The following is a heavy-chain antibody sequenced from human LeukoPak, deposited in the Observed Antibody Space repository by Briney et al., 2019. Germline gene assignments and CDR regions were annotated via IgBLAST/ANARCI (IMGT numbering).Heavy chain of an antibody. CDR2: INQDGSNK. CDR1: GFTFRSYW. J-gene: IGHJ6*03. CDR3: ARQRWSWYIYMDV. D-gene: IGHD1-14*01. V-gene: IGHV3-7*01. Sequence: PGGSLRLSCAASGFTFRSYWMSWVRQAPGKGLEWVANINQDGSNKYYADSVKGRFTISRDNSKNTLYLQMNSLRAEDTAVYYCARQRWSWYIYMDVWGKGTTVTISS.